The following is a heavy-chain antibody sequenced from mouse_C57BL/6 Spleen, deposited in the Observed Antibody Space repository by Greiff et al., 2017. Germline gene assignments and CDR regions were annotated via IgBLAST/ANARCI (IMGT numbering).Heavy chain of an antibody. J-gene: IGHJ2*01. D-gene: IGHD2-1*01. CDR1: GYSITSGYD. CDR3: ARDSLYGTFDY. V-gene: IGHV3-1*01. Sequence: EVQLQQSGPGMVKPSQSLSLTCTVTGYSITSGYDWHWIRHFPGNKLEWMGYISYSGSTNYNPSLKSRISITHDTSKNHFFLKLNSVTTEDTATYYCARDSLYGTFDYWGQGTTLTVSS. CDR2: ISYSGST.